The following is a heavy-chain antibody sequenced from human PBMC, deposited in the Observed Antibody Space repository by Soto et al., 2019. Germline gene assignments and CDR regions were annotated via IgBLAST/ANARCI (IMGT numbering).Heavy chain of an antibody. CDR1: GDSVSSNSAA. J-gene: IGHJ4*02. V-gene: IGHV6-1*01. CDR3: ARWSIAVAGSAYFDY. Sequence: SPTLSLTCAISGDSVSSNSAAWNWIRQSPSRGLEWLGRTYYRSKWYNDYAVSVKSRITINPDTSKNQFSLQLNSVTPEDTAVYYCARWSIAVAGSAYFDYWGQGTLVTVSS. CDR2: TYYRSKWYN. D-gene: IGHD6-19*01.